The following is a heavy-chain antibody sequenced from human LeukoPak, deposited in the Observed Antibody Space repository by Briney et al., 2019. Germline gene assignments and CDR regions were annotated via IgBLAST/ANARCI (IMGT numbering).Heavy chain of an antibody. CDR3: ARGFRGTADY. Sequence: SQTLSHTCTVSGGSISSGGYYWIWIRQHPGKGLEWIGYIYQSGSTYYNPSLKSRFTISVDTSKNQFSLKLSSVTAADTAVYYCARGFRGTADYWGQGTLVTVSS. CDR2: IYQSGST. CDR1: GGSISSGGYY. V-gene: IGHV4-31*03. D-gene: IGHD1-1*01. J-gene: IGHJ4*02.